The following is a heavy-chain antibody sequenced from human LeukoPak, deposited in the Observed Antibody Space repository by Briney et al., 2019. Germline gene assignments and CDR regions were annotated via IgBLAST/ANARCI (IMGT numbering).Heavy chain of an antibody. D-gene: IGHD3-10*01. Sequence: GGSLRLSCAASGFTFSSYAMSWVRQAPGKGLEWVSAISGSGGSTYYADSVKGRFTISRDSSKNTLYLQMNSLRAEDTAVYYCARGSTMDYYHFDIWGQGTLVTVSS. CDR3: ARGSTMDYYHFDI. CDR1: GFTFSSYA. V-gene: IGHV3-23*01. CDR2: ISGSGGST. J-gene: IGHJ3*02.